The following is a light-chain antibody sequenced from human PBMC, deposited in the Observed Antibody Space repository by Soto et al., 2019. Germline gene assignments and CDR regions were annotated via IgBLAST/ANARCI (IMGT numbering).Light chain of an antibody. Sequence: EIERTQSPATLSVSPGASATLSCMASHRVSTYLAWYQQKPGLAPRLLIYDVSTRATGIPDRFSGSGSGTEFTLTISSLHFEDIAVYFCQQYNNWPLTLGGGTKV. CDR1: HRVSTY. CDR2: DVS. CDR3: QQYNNWPLT. J-gene: IGKJ4*01. V-gene: IGKV3-15*01.